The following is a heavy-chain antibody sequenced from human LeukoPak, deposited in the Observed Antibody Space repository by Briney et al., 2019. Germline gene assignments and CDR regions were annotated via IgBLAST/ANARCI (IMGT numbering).Heavy chain of an antibody. CDR1: GFSFSNYT. CDR2: ISYDGSNK. J-gene: IGHJ4*02. V-gene: IGHV3-30-3*01. Sequence: GGSLRLSCAASGFSFSNYTMHWVRQAPGKGLEWVAVISYDGSNKYYADSVKGRFTISRDNSKNTLYLQMNSLRAEDTAVYYCARDLRIAAAGAPDYWGQGTLVTVSS. D-gene: IGHD6-13*01. CDR3: ARDLRIAAAGAPDY.